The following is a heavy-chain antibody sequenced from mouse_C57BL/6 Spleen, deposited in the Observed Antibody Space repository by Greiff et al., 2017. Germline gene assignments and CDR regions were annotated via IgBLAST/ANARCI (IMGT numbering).Heavy chain of an antibody. CDR2: IHPNSGST. CDR1: GYTFTSYW. J-gene: IGHJ4*01. Sequence: QVQLQQPGAELVKPGASVKLSCKASGYTFTSYWMHWVKQRPGQGLEWIGMIHPNSGSTNYNEKFKSKATLTVDKSSSTAYMQLSSLTSEDSAVYYCARRITTVVDPGNAMDYWGQGTSVTVSS. CDR3: ARRITTVVDPGNAMDY. D-gene: IGHD1-1*01. V-gene: IGHV1-64*01.